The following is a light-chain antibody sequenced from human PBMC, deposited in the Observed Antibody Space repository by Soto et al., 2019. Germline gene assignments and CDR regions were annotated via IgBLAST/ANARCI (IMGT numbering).Light chain of an antibody. CDR1: QNIRNL. V-gene: IGKV1-5*01. J-gene: IGKJ5*01. CDR3: QQYYTYST. CDR2: DAS. Sequence: DIQITQSPSSLSASVGDRVTITCRASQNIRNLLAWYQQKPGKAPKPLIFDASTLKTGVPSRFGGSGSGAEFNFTITGLQPDDFATYFCQQYYTYSTFGQGTRLEIK.